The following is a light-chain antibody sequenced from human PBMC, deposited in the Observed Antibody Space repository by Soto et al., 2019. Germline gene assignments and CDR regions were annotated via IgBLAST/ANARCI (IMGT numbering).Light chain of an antibody. J-gene: IGKJ1*01. CDR3: QQYDSSPRT. CDR1: QSVSTF. V-gene: IGKV3-11*01. CDR2: NAS. Sequence: IVLTQSPATLCLSPGERAILSCRASQSVSTFLAWFQQKPGQPPRLLIYNASNRTTGIPARFSGSGSGTDFTLPISSLGPEDFAVYYCQQYDSSPRTFGQGTKVDIK.